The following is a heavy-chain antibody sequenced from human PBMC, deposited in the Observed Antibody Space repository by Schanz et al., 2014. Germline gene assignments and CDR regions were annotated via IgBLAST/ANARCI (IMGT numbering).Heavy chain of an antibody. CDR2: LWHDGSKK. Sequence: QVQLVDSGGGLVKPGGSLRLSCAASGFTFSTHAMSWVRQAPGKGLEWVAILWHDGSKKYYADSVKGRFTISRDNSKNTLYLQMNSLRAGDAAVYYCARGLIAAAGGAFDYWGQGTLVTVSS. CDR3: ARGLIAAAGGAFDY. J-gene: IGHJ4*02. D-gene: IGHD6-13*01. CDR1: GFTFSTHA. V-gene: IGHV3-33*08.